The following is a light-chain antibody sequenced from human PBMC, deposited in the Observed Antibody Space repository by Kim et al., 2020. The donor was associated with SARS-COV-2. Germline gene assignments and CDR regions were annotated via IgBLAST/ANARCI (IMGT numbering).Light chain of an antibody. CDR1: HNINTW. Sequence: DIQMTQSPSTLSASVGDRVTITCRASHNINTWLAWYQQHPGKAPKLLISKASNLETGVPSRFSGSGSETEFTLTISSLQPDDFAIYYCQQYSSFWTFGQGTKVDIK. V-gene: IGKV1-5*03. J-gene: IGKJ1*01. CDR2: KAS. CDR3: QQYSSFWT.